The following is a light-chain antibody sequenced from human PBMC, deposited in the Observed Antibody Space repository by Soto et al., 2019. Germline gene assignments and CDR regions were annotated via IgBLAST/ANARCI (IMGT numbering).Light chain of an antibody. V-gene: IGKV3-20*01. CDR2: GAS. CDR1: QSSSSNY. CDR3: QHYGRSPWT. Sequence: EIVLTQSPGTLSLSPGERATLSCRASQSSSSNYLAWYHQKPGQAPRLLIYGASSRATGIPDRFSGSGSGTDFTLTISRLEPEDFAVYYCQHYGRSPWTFGQGTKVEIK. J-gene: IGKJ1*01.